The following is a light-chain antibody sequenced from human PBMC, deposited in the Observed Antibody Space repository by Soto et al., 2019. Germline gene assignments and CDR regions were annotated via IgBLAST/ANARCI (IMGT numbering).Light chain of an antibody. J-gene: IGLJ2*01. CDR3: QSYDSGLGGYVI. V-gene: IGLV1-40*01. Sequence: QAVVTQPPSVSGAPGQRVTISCTGSSSSAGSVYNVHWYQQRPGTAPKLLIYDNTDRPSGVPDRFSGSKSDTSASLAITGLQAEDEADYYCQSYDSGLGGYVIFGGGTQLTVL. CDR1: SSSAGSVYN. CDR2: DNT.